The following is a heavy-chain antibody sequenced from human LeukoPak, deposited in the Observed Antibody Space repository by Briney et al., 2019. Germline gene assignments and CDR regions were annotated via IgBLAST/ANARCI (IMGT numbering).Heavy chain of an antibody. CDR1: GFTFSSYE. CDR2: ISSSDSSI. D-gene: IGHD3-10*01. V-gene: IGHV3-48*03. J-gene: IGHJ6*02. CDR3: ARSGGLDV. Sequence: PGRSLRLSCAPSGFTFSSYEMHWVRGAPGNGLEWVSYISSSDSSIFYADSVNGRFTVSRDNANNSLYLQMNSLRAEDTAVYYCARSGGLDVWGQGTTVTVSS.